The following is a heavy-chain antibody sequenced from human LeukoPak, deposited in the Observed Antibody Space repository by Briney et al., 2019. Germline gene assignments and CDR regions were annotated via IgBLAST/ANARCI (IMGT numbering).Heavy chain of an antibody. J-gene: IGHJ4*02. CDR2: INSDGSGT. Sequence: GGSLRLSCAASGITFSNYWMHWVRQAPGKGLVWVSRINSDGSGTTYADSVKGRFTISRDNAKNTLYLQMNSLTAEDAAMYYCARRYMATSAEDFDYWGQGTLVTVSS. CDR3: ARRYMATSAEDFDY. CDR1: GITFSNYW. V-gene: IGHV3-74*01. D-gene: IGHD5-24*01.